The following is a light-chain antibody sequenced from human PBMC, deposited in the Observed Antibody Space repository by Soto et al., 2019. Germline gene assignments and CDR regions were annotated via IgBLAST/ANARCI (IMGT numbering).Light chain of an antibody. V-gene: IGKV3-11*01. CDR2: DTS. Sequence: EIVLAQSPATLSVSRGERATLCCRASQTISSYLAWYQHKPGQAPRLLIYDTSNRATGIPARFSGSGSGTDFTLTISSLQPEDFATYYCLQDHDDSWTFGQGTKVDIK. J-gene: IGKJ1*01. CDR3: LQDHDDSWT. CDR1: QTISSY.